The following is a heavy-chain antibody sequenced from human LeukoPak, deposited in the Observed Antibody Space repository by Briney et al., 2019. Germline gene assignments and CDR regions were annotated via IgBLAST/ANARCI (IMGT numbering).Heavy chain of an antibody. Sequence: GGSLRLSCAASEFVFSDYYMSWIRQAPGKGLGWVSYISDSGSTIYYADSVKGRFTISRDNVKNSLYLQMNGLRAEDTAVYYCVREMEGHYGSGTFFHLWRQENMLSVSS. CDR3: VREMEGHYGSGTFFHL. CDR2: ISDSGSTI. CDR1: EFVFSDYY. J-gene: IGHJ5*02. V-gene: IGHV3-11*01. D-gene: IGHD3-10*01.